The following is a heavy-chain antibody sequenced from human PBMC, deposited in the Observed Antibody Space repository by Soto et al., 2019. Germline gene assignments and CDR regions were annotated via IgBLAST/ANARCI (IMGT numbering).Heavy chain of an antibody. CDR3: ARDQWELLRVFDY. Sequence: QVQLVESGGGLVKPGGSLRLSCAASGFTFSDYYMSWIRQAPGKGLEWVSYISSSSSYTNYADSVKGRFTISRDNAKNSLYLQMNSLRAEDTAVYYCARDQWELLRVFDYWGQGTLVTVSS. J-gene: IGHJ4*02. V-gene: IGHV3-11*05. CDR1: GFTFSDYY. D-gene: IGHD1-26*01. CDR2: ISSSSSYT.